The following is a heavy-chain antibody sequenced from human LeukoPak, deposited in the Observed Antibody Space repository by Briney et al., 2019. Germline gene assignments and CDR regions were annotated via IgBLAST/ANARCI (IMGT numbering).Heavy chain of an antibody. V-gene: IGHV4-59*01. CDR1: GGSISSYY. D-gene: IGHD6-19*01. J-gene: IGHJ4*02. CDR2: IYYNGNT. CDR3: ARDPSSGWFAFNY. Sequence: SETLSLTCTVSGGSISSYYWSWIRQPPGKGLEWIGYIYYNGNTNYNPSLKSRVTMSVDTSKNRFSLKLSSVTAADTAVYYCARDPSSGWFAFNYWGQGTLVTVSS.